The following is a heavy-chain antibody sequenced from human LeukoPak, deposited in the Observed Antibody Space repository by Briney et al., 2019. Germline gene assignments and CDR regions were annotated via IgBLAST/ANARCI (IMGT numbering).Heavy chain of an antibody. V-gene: IGHV3-15*01. Sequence: GGSLRLSCAASGFTFSNAWMSWVRQAPGKGLEWVGRIKSKTDGGTTDYAAPVKGRFTISRGNSKNTLYLQMNSLRAEDTAVYYCAKGPGDLLPYFDYWGQGTLVTVSS. CDR3: AKGPGDLLPYFDY. CDR2: IKSKTDGGTT. J-gene: IGHJ4*02. D-gene: IGHD3-10*01. CDR1: GFTFSNAW.